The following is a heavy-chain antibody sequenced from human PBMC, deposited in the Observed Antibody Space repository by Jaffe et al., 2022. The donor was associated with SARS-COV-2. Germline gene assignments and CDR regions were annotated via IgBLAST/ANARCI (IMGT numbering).Heavy chain of an antibody. Sequence: EVQLLESGGGLVQPGGSLRLSCAASGFTFSSYAMSWVRQAPGKGLEWVSAISGSGGSTYYADSVKGRFTISRDNSKNTLYLQMNSLRAEDTAVYYCAKGGQLTTGYYYYYYGMDVWGQGTTVTVSS. CDR1: GFTFSSYA. CDR2: ISGSGGST. V-gene: IGHV3-23*01. CDR3: AKGGQLTTGYYYYYYGMDV. J-gene: IGHJ6*02. D-gene: IGHD2-2*01.